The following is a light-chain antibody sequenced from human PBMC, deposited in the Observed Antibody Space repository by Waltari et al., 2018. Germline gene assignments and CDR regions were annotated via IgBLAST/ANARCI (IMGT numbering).Light chain of an antibody. J-gene: IGKJ1*01. Sequence: DIQMTQSPPSLSASVGDRVTITCRASQTISDYLNWYQQKPGEAPRLLIYAASSLHSGVPSRFSGSGSGTDFTLTISSLQPEDIATYYCQQSYSTWPFGQGTKVEIK. V-gene: IGKV1-39*01. CDR1: QTISDY. CDR2: AAS. CDR3: QQSYSTWP.